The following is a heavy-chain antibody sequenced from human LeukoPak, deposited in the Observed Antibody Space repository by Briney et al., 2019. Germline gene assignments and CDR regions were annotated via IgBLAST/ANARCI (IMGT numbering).Heavy chain of an antibody. CDR1: GFTFSSYW. CDR3: ASCVGDYDFWSGYWGAFDI. J-gene: IGHJ3*02. Sequence: GGSLRLSCAASGFTFSSYWMSWVRQAPGKGLEGLANINQDGSEKYYVDSVKGRFTISRDNSKNTLYLQMNSLRAEDTAVYYCASCVGDYDFWSGYWGAFDIWGQGTMVTVSS. CDR2: INQDGSEK. D-gene: IGHD3-3*01. V-gene: IGHV3-7*01.